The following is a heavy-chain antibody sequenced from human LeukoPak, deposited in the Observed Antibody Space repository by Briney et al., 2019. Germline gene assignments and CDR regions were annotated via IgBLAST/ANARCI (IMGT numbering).Heavy chain of an antibody. D-gene: IGHD7-27*01. CDR3: ARDGEGDEGWDY. V-gene: IGHV4-59*11. Sequence: PSETLSLTCTVSGVSIRGHYWIWIRQPPGKGLEWIGHISYSESTNYNPSLESRVTISVDTSKNQFSLRPSSVTAADTAVYYCARDGEGDEGWDYWGQGTLVTVSS. CDR2: ISYSEST. J-gene: IGHJ4*02. CDR1: GVSIRGHY.